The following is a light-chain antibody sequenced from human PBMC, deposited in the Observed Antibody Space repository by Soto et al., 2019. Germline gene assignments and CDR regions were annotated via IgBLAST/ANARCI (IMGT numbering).Light chain of an antibody. J-gene: IGLJ1*01. CDR1: SSDVGGYKY. V-gene: IGLV2-14*01. CDR2: EVN. CDR3: SSYTSSSTLLYV. Sequence: QSVLTQPASVSGSPGQSITISCTGTSSDVGGYKYVSWYQQHPGKAPKLMIYEVNNRPSGVSNRFSGSKSGNTASLTISGLQADDEADYYCSSYTSSSTLLYVFGTGTKVTVL.